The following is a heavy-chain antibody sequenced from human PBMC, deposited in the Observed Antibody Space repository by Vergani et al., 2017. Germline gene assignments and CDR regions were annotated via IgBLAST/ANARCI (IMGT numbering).Heavy chain of an antibody. CDR3: SRGRGYSFGYSDY. D-gene: IGHD5-18*01. CDR2: IRNKAYGGTT. Sequence: EVPLVESGGGLVQPGGSLRLSCAASGFTVSDNYISWVRQAPGKGLEWVAFIRNKAYGGTTEYAASVKGRFTISRDDSKRLAYLQLSGLKTEDTAVYFCSRGRGYSFGYSDYWGQGTLVTVSS. CDR1: GFTVSDNY. V-gene: IGHV3-49*04. J-gene: IGHJ4*02.